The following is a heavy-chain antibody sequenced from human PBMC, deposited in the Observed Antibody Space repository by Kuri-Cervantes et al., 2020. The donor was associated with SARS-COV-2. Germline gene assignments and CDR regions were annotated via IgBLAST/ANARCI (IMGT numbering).Heavy chain of an antibody. CDR2: ISSSSSYI. CDR1: GFTFSSYS. Sequence: GESLKISCAASGFTFSSYSMNWVRQAPGKGLEWVSSISSSSSYIYYADSVKGRFTISRDNAKNSLYLQMNSLRAEDTAVYYCARGGCSSTSCLPFDYRGQGTLVTVSS. CDR3: ARGGCSSTSCLPFDY. D-gene: IGHD2-2*01. J-gene: IGHJ4*02. V-gene: IGHV3-21*01.